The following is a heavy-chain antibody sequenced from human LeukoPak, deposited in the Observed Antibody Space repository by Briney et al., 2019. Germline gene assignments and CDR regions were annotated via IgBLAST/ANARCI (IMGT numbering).Heavy chain of an antibody. CDR1: GGSINSTNW. V-gene: IGHV4-4*02. CDR2: VYHSGST. Sequence: NPSGTLSLTCAVSGGSINSTNWWTWVRQPPGKGLEWIGEVYHSGSTNYSPSLRSRVTISLDKSKNQFSLKLNSMTAADTAVYYCARSTTGYSTSWINYWGQGILVTVSS. CDR3: ARSTTGYSTSWINY. J-gene: IGHJ4*02. D-gene: IGHD6-13*01.